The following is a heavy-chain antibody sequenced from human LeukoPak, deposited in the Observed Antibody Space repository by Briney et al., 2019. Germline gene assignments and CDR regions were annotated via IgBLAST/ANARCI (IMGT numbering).Heavy chain of an antibody. J-gene: IGHJ4*02. Sequence: PSETLSLTCAVYGGSFSGYYWSRIRHPPPKGPDRTGEINHSGSTNYNPSLKSRATISEHTSKNQFSLQLNSVTPEDTAVYYCTRAKTVQLERRFTSYFDYWCQGTLVTVSS. CDR1: GGSFSGYY. CDR3: TRAKTVQLERRFTSYFDY. CDR2: INHSGST. D-gene: IGHD1-1*01. V-gene: IGHV4-34*01.